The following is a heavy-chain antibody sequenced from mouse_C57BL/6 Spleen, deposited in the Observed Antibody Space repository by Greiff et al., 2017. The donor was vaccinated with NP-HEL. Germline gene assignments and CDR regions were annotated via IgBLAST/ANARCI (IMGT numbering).Heavy chain of an antibody. CDR1: GFTFSDFY. V-gene: IGHV7-1*01. Sequence: VNLVESGGGLVQSGRSLRLSCATSGFTFSDFYMEWVRQAPGKGLEWIAASRNKANDYTTEYSAAVKGRFIVSRDTTQSILYLQMNALRAEDTAIYYCAREDYYGSSPYFDYWGQGTTLTVSS. CDR2: SRNKANDYTT. J-gene: IGHJ2*01. CDR3: AREDYYGSSPYFDY. D-gene: IGHD1-1*01.